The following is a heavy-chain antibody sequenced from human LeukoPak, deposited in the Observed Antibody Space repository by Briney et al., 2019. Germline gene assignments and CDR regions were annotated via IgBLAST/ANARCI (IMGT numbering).Heavy chain of an antibody. CDR1: GGSISSYY. CDR3: ARDPHNYGGVYNWFDP. V-gene: IGHV4-4*07. Sequence: SETLSLTCTVSGGSISSYYWSWIRQPAGKGLEWIGRIYTSGSTNYNPSLKSRVTMSVDTSKNQFSLKLSSVTAADTAVYYCARDPHNYGGVYNWFDPWGQGTLVTVSS. D-gene: IGHD4-11*01. CDR2: IYTSGST. J-gene: IGHJ5*02.